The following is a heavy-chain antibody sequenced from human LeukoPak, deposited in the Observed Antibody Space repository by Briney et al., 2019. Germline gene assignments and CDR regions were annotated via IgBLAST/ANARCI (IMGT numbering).Heavy chain of an antibody. Sequence: ASVTVSCKASGGTFSSYAISWVRQAPGQGLEWMGGIIPIFGTANYAQKFQGRVTITADESTSTAYMELSSLRSEDTAVYYCARDWAAAAGTHWGQGTLVTVPS. J-gene: IGHJ4*02. CDR3: ARDWAAAAGTH. D-gene: IGHD6-13*01. V-gene: IGHV1-69*13. CDR1: GGTFSSYA. CDR2: IIPIFGTA.